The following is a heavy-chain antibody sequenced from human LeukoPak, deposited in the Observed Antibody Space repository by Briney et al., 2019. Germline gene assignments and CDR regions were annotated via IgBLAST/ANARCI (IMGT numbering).Heavy chain of an antibody. CDR1: GYTFTGYY. Sequence: GASVKVSCKASGYTFTGYYMHWVRQAPGQGLEWMGWLNPNSGGTNYAQKFQGWVTMTRDASISTAYMELSRLRSDDTAVYYCARADTAMAIDYWGQGTLVTVSS. CDR3: ARADTAMAIDY. V-gene: IGHV1-2*04. CDR2: LNPNSGGT. D-gene: IGHD5-18*01. J-gene: IGHJ4*02.